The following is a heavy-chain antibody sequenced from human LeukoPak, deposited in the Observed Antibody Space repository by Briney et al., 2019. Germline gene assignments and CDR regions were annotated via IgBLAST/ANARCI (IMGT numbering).Heavy chain of an antibody. CDR3: ARGGLYSGSYHEYYFDY. CDR2: INPNSGGT. D-gene: IGHD1-26*01. CDR1: GYTFTGYY. V-gene: IGHV1-2*02. J-gene: IGHJ4*02. Sequence: ASVKVSCKASGYTFTGYYMHWVRQAPGQGLEWMGWINPNSGGTNYAQKFQGRVTMTRDTSISTAYMELSRLRSDDTAVYYCARGGLYSGSYHEYYFDYWGQGTLVTVSS.